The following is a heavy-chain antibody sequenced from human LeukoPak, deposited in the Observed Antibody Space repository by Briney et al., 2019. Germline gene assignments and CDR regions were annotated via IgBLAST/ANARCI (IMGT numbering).Heavy chain of an antibody. D-gene: IGHD6-13*01. V-gene: IGHV1-3*01. CDR2: INAGNGNT. Sequence: GASVKVSCKASGYTFTSYAMHWVRQAPGQRLEWMGWINAGNGNTKYSQKFQGRVTITRDTSASTAYMELSSLRSEDTAVYYCARDLWLGSSLYDAFDIWGQGTMATVSS. J-gene: IGHJ3*02. CDR3: ARDLWLGSSLYDAFDI. CDR1: GYTFTSYA.